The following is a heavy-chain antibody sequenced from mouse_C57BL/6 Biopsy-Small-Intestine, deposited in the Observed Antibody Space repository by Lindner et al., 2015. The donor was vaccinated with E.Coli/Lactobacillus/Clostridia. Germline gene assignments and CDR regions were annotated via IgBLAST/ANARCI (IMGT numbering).Heavy chain of an antibody. Sequence: VQLQESGPVLVKPGASVKMSCKASGYTLTDYYMNWVKQSLGKSLEWIGVINPYNGGASYNQKFKGKATLTVDKSSSTAYMELNSLTSEDSAVYYCARRWDSSGYIFAYWGQGTLVTVSA. J-gene: IGHJ3*01. CDR2: INPYNGGA. CDR1: GYTLTDYY. D-gene: IGHD3-2*02. CDR3: ARRWDSSGYIFAY. V-gene: IGHV1-19*01.